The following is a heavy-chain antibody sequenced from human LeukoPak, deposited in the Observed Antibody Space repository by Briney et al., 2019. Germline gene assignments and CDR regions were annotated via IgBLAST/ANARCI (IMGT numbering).Heavy chain of an antibody. CDR2: VGTAGDT. Sequence: GGSLRLSCAASGFTFSSYDMHWVRQPAGKGLEWVSGVGTAGDTYSPGSVGGRFTVSRENAKNSLYLQINSLRAGDTAVYYCARAILGVTPIWYFDLWGRGTLVTVSS. D-gene: IGHD2-21*02. V-gene: IGHV3-13*04. J-gene: IGHJ2*01. CDR3: ARAILGVTPIWYFDL. CDR1: GFTFSSYD.